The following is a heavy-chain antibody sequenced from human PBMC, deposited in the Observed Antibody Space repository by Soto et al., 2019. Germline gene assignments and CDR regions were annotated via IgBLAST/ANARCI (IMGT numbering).Heavy chain of an antibody. D-gene: IGHD2-21*02. J-gene: IGHJ4*02. CDR3: AREPLGDYYFDY. V-gene: IGHV4-59*01. CDR2: IYYSGST. CDR1: GGSISSYY. Sequence: QVQLQESGPGLVKPSETLSLTCTVSGGSISSYYWSWIRQPPGKGLEWIGYIYYSGSTNYNPSLKSQVTISVDTSKNQFSLKLSSVTAADTAVYYCAREPLGDYYFDYWGQGTLVTVSS.